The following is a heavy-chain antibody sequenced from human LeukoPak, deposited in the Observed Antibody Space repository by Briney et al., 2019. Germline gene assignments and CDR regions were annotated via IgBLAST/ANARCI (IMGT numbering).Heavy chain of an antibody. CDR2: INPNSGGT. CDR1: GYTFTGYC. J-gene: IGHJ6*02. CDR3: ARDRGYCSSTSCYAGYYYYGMDV. V-gene: IGHV1-2*06. Sequence: ASVKVSCKASGYTFTGYCMRWVRRAPGQGLEWMGRINPNSGGTNYAQKFQGRVTITADESTSTAYMELSSLRSEDTAVYYCARDRGYCSSTSCYAGYYYYGMDVWGQGTTVTVSS. D-gene: IGHD2-2*01.